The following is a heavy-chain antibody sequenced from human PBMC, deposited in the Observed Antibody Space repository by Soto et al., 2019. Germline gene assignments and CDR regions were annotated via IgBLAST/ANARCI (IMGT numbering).Heavy chain of an antibody. D-gene: IGHD3-22*01. J-gene: IGHJ4*02. CDR2: IWYDGSNK. Sequence: XESLRLSCAASGFTFSSYGMHWVRQAAGKGLEWVAVIWYDGSNKYYADSVKGRFTISRDNSKNTLYLQMNSLRAEDTAVYYCARDVYYDSSGYYYDWGQGTLVTVSS. V-gene: IGHV3-33*01. CDR1: GFTFSSYG. CDR3: ARDVYYDSSGYYYD.